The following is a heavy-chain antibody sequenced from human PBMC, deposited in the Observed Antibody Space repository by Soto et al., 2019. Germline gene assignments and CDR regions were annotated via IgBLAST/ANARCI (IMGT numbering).Heavy chain of an antibody. Sequence: PSETLSLTCAVYGGSFSGYYWSWIRQPPGKGLEWIGSIYYSGSTYYNPSLKSRVTISVDTSKNQFSLKLSSVTAADTAVYYCVPSNWFDPWGQGTLVTVSS. CDR2: IYYSGST. V-gene: IGHV4-34*01. CDR3: VPSNWFDP. J-gene: IGHJ5*02. CDR1: GGSFSGYY.